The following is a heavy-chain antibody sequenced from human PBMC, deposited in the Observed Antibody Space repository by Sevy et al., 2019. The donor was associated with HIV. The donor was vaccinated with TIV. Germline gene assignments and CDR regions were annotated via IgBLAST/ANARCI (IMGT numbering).Heavy chain of an antibody. CDR3: ARDPAGGALDF. V-gene: IGHV3-7*01. D-gene: IGHD1-26*01. Sequence: GGCLRLSCVASGFAFSNSWMTWVRQPPGKGLEWVAIINPDGSAKSYVDSVRGRFTISRDNDNNSLYLHMNSLRAEDTAVFFCARDPAGGALDFWGQGTLVTVSS. J-gene: IGHJ4*02. CDR2: INPDGSAK. CDR1: GFAFSNSW.